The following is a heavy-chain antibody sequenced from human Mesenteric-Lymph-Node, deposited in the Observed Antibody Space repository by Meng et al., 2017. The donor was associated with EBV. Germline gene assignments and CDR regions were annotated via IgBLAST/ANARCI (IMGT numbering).Heavy chain of an antibody. CDR1: GYTFTNYA. Sequence: QVQLVESGAEVKKSGASVKVSCMASGYTFTNYAFHWLRQGPGQGFEWMGWVSAYNGNTEYPQKFQGRVAMTTDTSTTTVYMELRSLRPDDTATYYCVRTSVYSSGFSDFWGQGTLVTVSS. CDR2: VSAYNGNT. J-gene: IGHJ4*02. CDR3: VRTSVYSSGFSDF. V-gene: IGHV1-18*01. D-gene: IGHD6-19*01.